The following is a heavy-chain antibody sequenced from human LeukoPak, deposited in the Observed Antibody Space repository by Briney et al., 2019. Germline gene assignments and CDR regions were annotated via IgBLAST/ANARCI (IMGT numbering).Heavy chain of an antibody. D-gene: IGHD4-17*01. J-gene: IGHJ4*02. CDR2: IYYSGTT. V-gene: IGHV4-61*01. CDR1: GGSVSSGSYY. Sequence: SETLSLTCTVSGGSVSSGSYYWSWIRQPPGKGLEWIGYIYYSGTTNYNPSLKSRITISVDTSKNQFSLKLSSVTAADTAVYYCARVVTTGSYFDYWGQGTLVTVSS. CDR3: ARVVTTGSYFDY.